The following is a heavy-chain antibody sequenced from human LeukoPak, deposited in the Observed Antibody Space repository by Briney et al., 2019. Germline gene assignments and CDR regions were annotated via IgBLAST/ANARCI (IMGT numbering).Heavy chain of an antibody. Sequence: ASVKVSCKASGYTFTSYDINWVRQATGQGLEWMGWMNPNSGNTGYAQKSQGRVTMTRNTSISTAYMELSSLRSEDTAVYYCARRGSIAVVGQLFYYYYGMDVWGQGTTVTVSS. V-gene: IGHV1-8*01. CDR3: ARRGSIAVVGQLFYYYYGMDV. D-gene: IGHD6-19*01. J-gene: IGHJ6*02. CDR1: GYTFTSYD. CDR2: MNPNSGNT.